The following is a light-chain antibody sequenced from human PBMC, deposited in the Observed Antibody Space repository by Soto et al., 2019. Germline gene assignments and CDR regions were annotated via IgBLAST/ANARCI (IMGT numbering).Light chain of an antibody. J-gene: IGLJ2*01. Sequence: QSVLTQPPSASGTPGQRVTISFSGSSSNIGSKTVNWYQQLPGTAPKLLIYSNNQRPSGVPDRFSGSKSGTSASLAISGLQSEDEADYYCAAWDDSLNGVVFGGGTQLTVL. CDR1: SSNIGSKT. V-gene: IGLV1-44*01. CDR3: AAWDDSLNGVV. CDR2: SNN.